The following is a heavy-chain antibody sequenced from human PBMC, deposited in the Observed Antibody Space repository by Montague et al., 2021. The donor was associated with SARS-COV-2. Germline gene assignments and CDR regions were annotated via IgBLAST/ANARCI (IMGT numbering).Heavy chain of an antibody. CDR3: ARQNWNDGGDY. Sequence: SLRLSCAASGFAFSNYAMSWVRQAPGKGLEWVSAITGSGSNTYYADSMKGRFTIFRDNSRSTLYLQINSLRAEDTAVYYCARQNWNDGGDYWGQGTLVTVFS. J-gene: IGHJ4*02. D-gene: IGHD1-1*01. CDR1: GFAFSNYA. V-gene: IGHV3-23*01. CDR2: ITGSGSNT.